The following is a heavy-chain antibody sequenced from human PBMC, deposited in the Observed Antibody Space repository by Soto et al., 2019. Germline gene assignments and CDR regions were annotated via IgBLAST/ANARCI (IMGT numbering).Heavy chain of an antibody. J-gene: IGHJ5*02. CDR3: ARDQAYRSGWLNWFDP. CDR1: GGSISSGGYS. V-gene: IGHV4-30-2*01. Sequence: PSETLSLTCAVSGGSISSGGYSWIWIRQPPGKGLEWIGYIYHSGSTYYNPSLKSRVTISVDRSKNQFSLKLSSVTAADTAVYYCARDQAYRSGWLNWFDPWGQGTLVTVSS. CDR2: IYHSGST. D-gene: IGHD6-19*01.